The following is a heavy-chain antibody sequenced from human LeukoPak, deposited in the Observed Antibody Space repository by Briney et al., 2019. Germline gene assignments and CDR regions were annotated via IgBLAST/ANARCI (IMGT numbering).Heavy chain of an antibody. D-gene: IGHD2-8*02. Sequence: GGSLRLSCSASGFTFSSYAMHWVRQAPGKGLEYVSAISSNGGSSYYADSVKGRFTISRDNSKNTLYLQMSSLRAEDTAVYYCVEDQGCDVSYTGADYWGQGTLVTVSS. J-gene: IGHJ4*02. CDR2: ISSNGGSS. CDR3: VEDQGCDVSYTGADY. V-gene: IGHV3-64D*06. CDR1: GFTFSSYA.